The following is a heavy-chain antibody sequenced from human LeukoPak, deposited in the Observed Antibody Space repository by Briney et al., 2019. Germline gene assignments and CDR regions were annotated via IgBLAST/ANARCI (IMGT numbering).Heavy chain of an antibody. Sequence: GGALRLSCAASGFTFSSYAMHGVRQAPGKGVEWVAVISYDGSNNHFPDSVQARFPISRDNSKNPLYLQMNSLRAEDTAVYYCARDVRITMIVVVIGAPVDYWGQGTLVTVSS. V-gene: IGHV3-30-3*01. CDR2: ISYDGSNN. D-gene: IGHD3-22*01. CDR3: ARDVRITMIVVVIGAPVDY. J-gene: IGHJ4*02. CDR1: GFTFSSYA.